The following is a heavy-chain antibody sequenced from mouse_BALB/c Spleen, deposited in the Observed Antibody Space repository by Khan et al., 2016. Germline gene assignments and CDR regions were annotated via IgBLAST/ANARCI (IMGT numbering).Heavy chain of an antibody. CDR2: IHYSGST. D-gene: IGHD1-2*01. J-gene: IGHJ2*01. Sequence: EVQLQESGPDLVKPSQSLSLTCTVTGYSITSGYSWHWIRQFPGNKLEWMGYIHYSGSTNYNPSLKSRLSITRNTSKNQFFLQLNAVSTEDTATYDGARWNYGHFEYWGQGTTLTVSS. CDR3: ARWNYGHFEY. V-gene: IGHV3-1*02. CDR1: GYSITSGYS.